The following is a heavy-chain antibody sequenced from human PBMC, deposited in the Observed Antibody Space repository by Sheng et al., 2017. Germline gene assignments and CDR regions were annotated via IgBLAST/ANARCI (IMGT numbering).Heavy chain of an antibody. D-gene: IGHD6-13*01. CDR1: GGSISFFY. J-gene: IGHJ3*02. V-gene: IGHV4-59*01. CDR3: ARDTGYSSSWYAFDI. CDR2: IYSTGST. Sequence: QVQLQESGPGLVKPSETLSLTCTVSGGSISFFYWSWLRQPPGKGLEWIGYIYSTGSTYYNPSLKSRVTISIDSSENQVSLKLRSVTAADTALYYCARDTGYSSSWYAFDIWGQGQWSPSLQ.